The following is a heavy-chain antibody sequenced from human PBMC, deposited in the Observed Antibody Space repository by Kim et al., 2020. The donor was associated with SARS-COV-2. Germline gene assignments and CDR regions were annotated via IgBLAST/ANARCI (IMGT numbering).Heavy chain of an antibody. V-gene: IGHV3-7*01. J-gene: IGHJ4*02. CDR1: GFTFNDFW. Sequence: GGSLRLSCAASGFTFNDFWMTWGRQAPGKGLDWVAKIKQDGSEKYYVDSVKGRFTISRDNAKNSLYLQMNSLRADDTAVYYCVRESRSYDVFDWGQGTM. CDR3: VRESRSYDVFD. CDR2: IKQDGSEK. D-gene: IGHD3-9*01.